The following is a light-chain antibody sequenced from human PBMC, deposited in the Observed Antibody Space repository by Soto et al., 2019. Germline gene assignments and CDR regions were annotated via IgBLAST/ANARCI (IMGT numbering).Light chain of an antibody. J-gene: IGKJ4*01. V-gene: IGKV1-39*01. CDR3: QQSHNTPLT. Sequence: DIQMTQSPSSLSAFVGDRVTITCRASQSISSLLNWYQQKPGKAPNLLIFAASTLQSGVPSRFSGSGSGTDFTLTISSLQPEDIATYYCQQSHNTPLTFGGGTKVEIK. CDR1: QSISSL. CDR2: AAS.